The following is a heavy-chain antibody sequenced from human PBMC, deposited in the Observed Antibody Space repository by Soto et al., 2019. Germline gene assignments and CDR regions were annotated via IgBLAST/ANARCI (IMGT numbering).Heavy chain of an antibody. Sequence: SETLSLTCTVSYGSISSYYWSWIRRPAGKGLEWIGRIYASGSTNYNPSLKSRVTMSVVTSKNQFSLKLTSVNAADTALYSCARDTFDSGGRYTAVWFDPWGQGTLVTVSS. J-gene: IGHJ5*02. CDR3: ARDTFDSGGRYTAVWFDP. D-gene: IGHD2-15*01. CDR1: YGSISSYY. CDR2: IYASGST. V-gene: IGHV4-4*07.